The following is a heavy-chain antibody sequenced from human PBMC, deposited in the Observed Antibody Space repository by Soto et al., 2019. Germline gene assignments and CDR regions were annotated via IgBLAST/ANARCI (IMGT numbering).Heavy chain of an antibody. D-gene: IGHD1-1*01. J-gene: IGHJ3*02. V-gene: IGHV3-23*01. CDR3: AKVLGLELEQFDAFDI. CDR1: GFTFSSYA. CDR2: ISGSGGST. Sequence: GGSLRLSCAASGFTFSSYAMSWVRQAPGKGLEWVSAISGSGGSTYYADSVKGRFTISRDNSKNTLYLQMNSLRAEDTAVYYCAKVLGLELEQFDAFDIWGQGTMVTVSS.